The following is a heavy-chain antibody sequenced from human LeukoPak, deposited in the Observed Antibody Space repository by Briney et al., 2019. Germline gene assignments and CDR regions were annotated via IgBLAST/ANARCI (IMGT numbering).Heavy chain of an antibody. CDR2: ISGGGGST. CDR3: AKDGGSGYYYFDY. J-gene: IGHJ4*02. D-gene: IGHD3-22*01. CDR1: GFTFSSYA. Sequence: GGSLRLSCAASGFTFSSYAMSWVRQAPGKGLEWVSAISGGGGSTYCADSVKGRFTISRDNSKNTLYVQMNSLRAEDTAVYYCAKDGGSGYYYFDYWGQGTLVTVSS. V-gene: IGHV3-23*01.